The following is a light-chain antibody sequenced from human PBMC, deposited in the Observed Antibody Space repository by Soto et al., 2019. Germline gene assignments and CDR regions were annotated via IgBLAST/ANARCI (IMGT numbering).Light chain of an antibody. CDR3: LQDYNFPWT. J-gene: IGKJ1*01. CDR2: AAA. V-gene: IGKV1-6*02. Sequence: AIQMTQSPSSLSASVGDRVTITCRASQDIRNDLGWYQQKPGKAPKLLIYAAASLQSGVSSRFRGSGSGTDFTLTISSLQPEDFATYSCLQDYNFPWTFGQGTIVEVK. CDR1: QDIRND.